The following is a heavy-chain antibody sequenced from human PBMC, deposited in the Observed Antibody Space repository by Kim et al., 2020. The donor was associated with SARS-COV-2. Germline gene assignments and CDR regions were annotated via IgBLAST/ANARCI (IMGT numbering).Heavy chain of an antibody. CDR3: ARGASSGWSDYYYYGMDV. CDR1: GFTFSSYG. Sequence: GGSLRLSCAASGFTFSSYGMHWARQAPGKGLEWVAVIWYDGSNKYYADSVKGRFTISRDNSKNTLYLQMNSLRAEDTAVYYCARGASSGWSDYYYYGMDVWGQGTTVTVSS. V-gene: IGHV3-33*01. D-gene: IGHD6-19*01. CDR2: IWYDGSNK. J-gene: IGHJ6*02.